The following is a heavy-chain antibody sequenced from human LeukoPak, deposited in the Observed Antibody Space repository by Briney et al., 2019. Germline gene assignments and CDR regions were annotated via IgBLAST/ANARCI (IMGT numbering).Heavy chain of an antibody. J-gene: IGHJ3*02. D-gene: IGHD3-10*01. CDR2: INGGGNIM. V-gene: IGHV3-23*03. CDR1: GFSLRAYD. Sequence: GGSLRLSCAASGFSLRAYDMIWVRQAPGKGLDWVSIINGGGNIMMYEDSVKGRFTISRDNSKNTFYLQMNSLRVEDTAVYYCAMRDRGYGLDIWGQGTMVTVSS. CDR3: AMRDRGYGLDI.